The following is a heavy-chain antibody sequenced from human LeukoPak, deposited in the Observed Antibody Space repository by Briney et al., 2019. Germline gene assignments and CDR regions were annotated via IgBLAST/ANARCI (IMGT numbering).Heavy chain of an antibody. CDR1: GFTFSDDW. CDR2: MSQFGSVR. V-gene: IGHV3-7*03. D-gene: IGHD4-23*01. Sequence: GGSLRLSCEAYGFTFSDDWMNWVRQAPGKGLECVANMSQFGSVRYYMDSVKGRFTISRDNSKNSLSLQMNSLRADDTAVYFCARGLRWPDFGGQGTLVTVSS. J-gene: IGHJ4*02. CDR3: ARGLRWPDF.